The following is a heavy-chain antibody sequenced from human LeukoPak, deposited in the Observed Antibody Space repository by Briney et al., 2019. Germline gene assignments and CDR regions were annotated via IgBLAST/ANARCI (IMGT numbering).Heavy chain of an antibody. Sequence: PGGSLRLSCAASGFTFDDFAMHWVRQAPGKGLEWVAVISYDGSNKYYADSVKGRFTISRDNSKNTLYLQMNSLRAEDTAVYYCARDSIVVVPAAINWFDPWGQGTLVTVSS. J-gene: IGHJ5*02. CDR1: GFTFDDFA. V-gene: IGHV3-30-3*01. D-gene: IGHD2-2*02. CDR2: ISYDGSNK. CDR3: ARDSIVVVPAAINWFDP.